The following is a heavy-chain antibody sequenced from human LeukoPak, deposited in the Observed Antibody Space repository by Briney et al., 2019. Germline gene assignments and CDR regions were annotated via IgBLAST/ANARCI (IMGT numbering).Heavy chain of an antibody. V-gene: IGHV4-4*07. CDR1: GGSISSYY. J-gene: IGHJ6*02. CDR3: ARHVQGGATRNYYYYGMDV. CDR2: IYTSGST. D-gene: IGHD1-26*01. Sequence: KPSETLSLTCTVSGGSISSYYWSWIRQPAGKGLEWIGRIYTSGSTNYNPSLKSRVTMSVDTSKNQFSLKLSSVTAADTAVYYCARHVQGGATRNYYYYGMDVWGQGTTVTVSS.